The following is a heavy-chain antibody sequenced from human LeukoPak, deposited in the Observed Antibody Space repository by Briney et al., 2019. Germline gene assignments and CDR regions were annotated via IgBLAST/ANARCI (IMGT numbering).Heavy chain of an antibody. Sequence: GGSLRLSCAASGFTFSSYSMNLVRQAPGKGLEWVSSISSSSSYIYYADSVKGRFTISRDNAKNSLYLQMNSLRAEDTAVYYCARDYYYDSSGYYYMDVWGKGTTVTVSS. CDR2: ISSSSSYI. CDR1: GFTFSSYS. J-gene: IGHJ6*03. CDR3: ARDYYYDSSGYYYMDV. D-gene: IGHD3-22*01. V-gene: IGHV3-21*01.